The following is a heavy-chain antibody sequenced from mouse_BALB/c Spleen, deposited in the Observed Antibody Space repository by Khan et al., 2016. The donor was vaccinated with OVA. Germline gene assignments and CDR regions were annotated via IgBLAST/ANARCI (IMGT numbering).Heavy chain of an antibody. Sequence: QVQLKESGPGLVAPSQSLSITCTISGFSLTNYGVHWVRQPPGQGLEWLVVIWSDGSTTYNSALKSRLTIIKDNPKSQVFLKMNSLQTDDTAMYFCARQPYYHYNIMDYWGQGTSVTVSS. J-gene: IGHJ4*01. CDR3: ARQPYYHYNIMDY. CDR1: GFSLTNYG. V-gene: IGHV2-6-1*01. D-gene: IGHD2-10*01. CDR2: IWSDGST.